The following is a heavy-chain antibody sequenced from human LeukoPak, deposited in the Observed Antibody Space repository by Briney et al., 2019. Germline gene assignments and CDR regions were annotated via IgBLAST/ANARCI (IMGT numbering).Heavy chain of an antibody. Sequence: SVKVSCKASGGTFNSYGISWVRQAPGQGLEWMGGIIPLFGAANYAQKFQGRVTITTDESTSTAYMELSSLRSEDTAVYYCARDLGRLGELSLRWFDPWGQGTLVTVS. CDR1: GGTFNSYG. J-gene: IGHJ5*02. CDR3: ARDLGRLGELSLRWFDP. D-gene: IGHD3-16*02. CDR2: IIPLFGAA. V-gene: IGHV1-69*05.